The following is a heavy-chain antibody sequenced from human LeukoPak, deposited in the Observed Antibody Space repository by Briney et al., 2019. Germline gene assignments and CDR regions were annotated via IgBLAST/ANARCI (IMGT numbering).Heavy chain of an antibody. CDR1: GGSISSYY. Sequence: SETLSLTCTVSGGSISSYYWSWIRQPPGKGLEWIGYIYYSGSTNYSPSLKSRVTISVDTSKNQFSLKLSSVTAADTAVYYCARGQDGSSYYYYYYMDVWGKGTTVTISS. D-gene: IGHD3-10*01. CDR2: IYYSGST. V-gene: IGHV4-59*01. J-gene: IGHJ6*03. CDR3: ARGQDGSSYYYYYYMDV.